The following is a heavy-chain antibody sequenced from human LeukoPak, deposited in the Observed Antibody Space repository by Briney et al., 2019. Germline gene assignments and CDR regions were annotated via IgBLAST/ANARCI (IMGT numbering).Heavy chain of an antibody. CDR2: IHYTGST. CDR1: GGSFSGYY. D-gene: IGHD1-26*01. Sequence: SETLSLTCAVYGGSFSGYYLSWLRQPPGKGLEWLGYIHYTGSTNYNASLKSRVTISVDTSKNQFSLRLTSVTAADTAIYYCARGLLGATRAFDMWGQGTMVIVSS. V-gene: IGHV4-59*01. J-gene: IGHJ3*02. CDR3: ARGLLGATRAFDM.